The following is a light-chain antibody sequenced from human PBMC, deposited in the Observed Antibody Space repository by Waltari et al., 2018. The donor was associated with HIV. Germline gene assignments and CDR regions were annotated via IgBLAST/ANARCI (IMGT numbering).Light chain of an antibody. CDR1: QNIDTY. J-gene: IGKJ4*01. Sequence: AIRMTQSPSSFSASIGERVTIPCRASQNIDTYLAWYQQKPGKAPNLLIFAASTLQSGVPSRFSGSGSATYFTLTISCLQSEDFANYFCQQYYTYPLSFGGGTRVE. CDR3: QQYYTYPLS. CDR2: AAS. V-gene: IGKV1-8*01.